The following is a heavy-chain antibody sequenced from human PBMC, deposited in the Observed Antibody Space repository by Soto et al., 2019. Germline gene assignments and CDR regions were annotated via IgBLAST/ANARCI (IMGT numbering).Heavy chain of an antibody. V-gene: IGHV1-8*01. J-gene: IGHJ6*01. CDR3: ARVGYGYGLYYYYYYDMDV. CDR1: GYTFTSYD. Sequence: ASVKVSCKASGYTFTSYDINWVRQATGQGLEWMGWMNPNSGNTGYAQKFKGRVTMTRNTYISTAYMDLSRLRSEDTSVYYCARVGYGYGLYYYYYYDMDVWGQGTTGTVSS. D-gene: IGHD5-18*01. CDR2: MNPNSGNT.